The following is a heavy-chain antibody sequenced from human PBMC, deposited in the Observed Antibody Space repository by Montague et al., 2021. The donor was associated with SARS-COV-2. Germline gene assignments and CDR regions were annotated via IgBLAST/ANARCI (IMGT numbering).Heavy chain of an antibody. D-gene: IGHD5-24*01. J-gene: IGHJ3*01. CDR2: ITSDSLRI. CDR1: GFTFSRHD. Sequence: SLRLSCAASGFTFSRHDMIWIRQAPGKGLEWVSTITSDSLRIYYAESVKGRFTISRDNGRNSLYPQMDSLRTEDTAVYYCGRNFNLWGIGTLVTVSS. V-gene: IGHV3-21*06. CDR3: GRNFNL.